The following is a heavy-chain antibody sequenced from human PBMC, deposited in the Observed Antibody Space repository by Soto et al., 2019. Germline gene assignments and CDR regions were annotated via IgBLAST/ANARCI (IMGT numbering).Heavy chain of an antibody. Sequence: EVQLVESGGGLVKPGGSLRLSCVASGFTFSTYSMNWVRQAPGKGLEWVSTIGTRSDIYYAESVKGRFTISRDNAKKSLSLQMNILSVEDTAVYYCARDENAWPLAYGLDVWGQGTAVNVSS. CDR1: GFTFSTYS. V-gene: IGHV3-21*02. CDR2: IGTRSDI. J-gene: IGHJ6*02. CDR3: ARDENAWPLAYGLDV. D-gene: IGHD2-2*01.